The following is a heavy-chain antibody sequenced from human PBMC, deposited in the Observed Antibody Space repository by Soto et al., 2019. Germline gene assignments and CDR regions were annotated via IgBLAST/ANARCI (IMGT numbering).Heavy chain of an antibody. Sequence: GASVKVSCKASGGTFSSYTISWVRQAPGQGPEWMGRIIPILGIANYAQKFQGRVTITADKSTSTAYMELSSPRSEDTAVYYCAKENDIMFDYWGQGTLVTVSS. CDR2: IIPILGIA. V-gene: IGHV1-69*04. CDR3: AKENDIMFDY. D-gene: IGHD3-16*01. CDR1: GGTFSSYT. J-gene: IGHJ4*02.